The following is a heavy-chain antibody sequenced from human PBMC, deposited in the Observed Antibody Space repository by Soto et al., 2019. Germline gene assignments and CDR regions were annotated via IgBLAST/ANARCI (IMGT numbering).Heavy chain of an antibody. D-gene: IGHD1-26*01. V-gene: IGHV3-30-3*01. J-gene: IGHJ3*02. Sequence: QVQLVESGGGVVQPGRSLRLSCAASGFTFSSYAMHWVRQAPGKGLEWVAVISYDGSNKYYADSVKGRFTISRDNSKNTLDLQMNSLRGEETAVYYCAGGIVGATGDAFDIWGQGTMVTVSS. CDR2: ISYDGSNK. CDR1: GFTFSSYA. CDR3: AGGIVGATGDAFDI.